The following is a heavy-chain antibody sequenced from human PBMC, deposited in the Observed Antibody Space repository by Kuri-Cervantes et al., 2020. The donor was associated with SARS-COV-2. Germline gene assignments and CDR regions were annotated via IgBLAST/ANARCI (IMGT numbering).Heavy chain of an antibody. V-gene: IGHV4-59*11. CDR1: GGSISSHY. D-gene: IGHD3-3*01. CDR3: ARAGIFGVVIAYYYYYMDV. CDR2: IYYSGST. J-gene: IGHJ6*03. Sequence: ESLKISCTVSGGSISSHYWSWIRQPPGKGLEWIGYIYYSGSTNYNPSLKSRVTISVDTSKNQFSLKLSSVTAADTAVYYCARAGIFGVVIAYYYYYMDVWGKGTTVTVSS.